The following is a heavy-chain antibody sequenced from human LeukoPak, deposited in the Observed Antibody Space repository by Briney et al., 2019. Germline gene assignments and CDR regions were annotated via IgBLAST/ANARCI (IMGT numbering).Heavy chain of an antibody. J-gene: IGHJ5*02. V-gene: IGHV4-38-2*02. CDR1: GYSISSGYY. CDR2: IYHSGST. D-gene: IGHD1-26*01. Sequence: SETLSLTCTVSGYSISSGYYWGWIRQPPGKGLEWIGSIYHSGSTYYNPSLKSRVTISVDTSKNQFSLKLSSVTAADTAVYYCAREVGGGATGWFDPWGQGTLVTVSS. CDR3: AREVGGGATGWFDP.